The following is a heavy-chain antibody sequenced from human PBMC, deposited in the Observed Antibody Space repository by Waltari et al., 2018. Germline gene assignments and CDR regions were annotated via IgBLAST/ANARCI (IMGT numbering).Heavy chain of an antibody. CDR3: ASGAGYCSSSNCPHDAFNV. J-gene: IGHJ3*01. Sequence: QVQLMQSGAEVKKPGSSVKVSCKASGGTFSIHAISWVRQAPGQGLEWLGGVIPMFGTVNYAQRFQGRVTITAAESTSTIYMELHTLRSEDTAVYDCASGAGYCSSSNCPHDAFNVWGQGTMVTVSS. D-gene: IGHD2-2*01. CDR1: GGTFSIHA. V-gene: IGHV1-69*01. CDR2: VIPMFGTV.